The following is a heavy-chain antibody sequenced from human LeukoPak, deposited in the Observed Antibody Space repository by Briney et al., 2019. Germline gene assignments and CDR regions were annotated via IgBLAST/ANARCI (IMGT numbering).Heavy chain of an antibody. CDR2: IFREGTT. CDR1: GLPFSYAW. D-gene: IGHD7-27*01. Sequence: QSWGSLRLSWTVPGLPFSYAWMNWVRQAPGEGLEWVSVIFREGTTYYADSVKGRFTISRDNSKNTLYLQMNTLRAEDTAMYYCTKTGGPWDWGQGTLVTVSS. J-gene: IGHJ4*02. V-gene: IGHV3-53*01. CDR3: TKTGGPWD.